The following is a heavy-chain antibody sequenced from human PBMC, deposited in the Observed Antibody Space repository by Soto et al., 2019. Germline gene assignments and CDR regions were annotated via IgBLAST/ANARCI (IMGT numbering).Heavy chain of an antibody. Sequence: AGESLKISCKGFDYTFAAYWIGWVRQMPGKGLEWMGIINPGDSDVRYSPPFEGQVTISADKSINTAYLQWSSLKASDTAMYYCARPDYTKGVWYHVYDIWGRGTMVTVSS. V-gene: IGHV5-51*01. D-gene: IGHD2-8*01. CDR1: DYTFAAYW. CDR3: ARPDYTKGVWYHVYDI. J-gene: IGHJ3*02. CDR2: INPGDSDV.